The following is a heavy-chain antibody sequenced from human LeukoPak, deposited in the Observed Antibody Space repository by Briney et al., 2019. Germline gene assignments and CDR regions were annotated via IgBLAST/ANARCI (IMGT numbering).Heavy chain of an antibody. J-gene: IGHJ4*02. Sequence: GRSLRLSCAASGFTFNSYAMHWVRQAPGKGLEWVAVISYDGSNKYYADSVKGRFTISRDNSKNTLYLQINSLRAEDTAVYYCVRDKGKYDSSGYANWGQGTLVTVSS. CDR3: VRDKGKYDSSGYAN. CDR1: GFTFNSYA. D-gene: IGHD3-22*01. CDR2: ISYDGSNK. V-gene: IGHV3-30-3*01.